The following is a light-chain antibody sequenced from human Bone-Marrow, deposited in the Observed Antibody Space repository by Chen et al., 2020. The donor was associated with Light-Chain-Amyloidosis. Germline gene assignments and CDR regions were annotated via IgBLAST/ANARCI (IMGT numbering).Light chain of an antibody. CDR3: QQLTSYPRT. Sequence: DIPFTPSPSFLSASVGDRVTITFRASQDIRNYLAWYQQKPGKAPNLLIYGASTLQRGVPSKFSGSGTGTEFTLTISGLQPEDFATYYCQQLTSYPRTFGQGIKVEIK. V-gene: IGKV1-9*01. J-gene: IGKJ1*01. CDR2: GAS. CDR1: QDIRNY.